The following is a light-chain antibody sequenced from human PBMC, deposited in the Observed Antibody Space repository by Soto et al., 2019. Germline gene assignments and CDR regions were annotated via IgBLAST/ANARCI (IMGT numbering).Light chain of an antibody. CDR3: QQYGSSRIT. Sequence: EIGLKQSPGTLSLSPGERATLSCRASQSVSSSYLAWYQQKPGQAPRLLIYGASSRATGIPDRFSGSGSGTDFTLTISRLEPEDFAVYYCQQYGSSRITFGQGTRLEIK. CDR2: GAS. J-gene: IGKJ5*01. CDR1: QSVSSSY. V-gene: IGKV3-20*01.